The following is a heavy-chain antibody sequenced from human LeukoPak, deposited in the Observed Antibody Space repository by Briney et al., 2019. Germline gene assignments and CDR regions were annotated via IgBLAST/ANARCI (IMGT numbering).Heavy chain of an antibody. CDR3: VRSLTMVRGYDY. CDR1: GFTFSSYD. CDR2: IQYDGSNK. Sequence: GGSLRLSCAASGFTFSSYDMHWVRQAPGKGLEWVTFIQYDGSNKYYGDSVKGRFTISRDNSKNTVYLQMNSLRTEDTAVYYCVRSLTMVRGYDYWGQGTLVTVSS. J-gene: IGHJ4*02. V-gene: IGHV3-30*02. D-gene: IGHD3-10*01.